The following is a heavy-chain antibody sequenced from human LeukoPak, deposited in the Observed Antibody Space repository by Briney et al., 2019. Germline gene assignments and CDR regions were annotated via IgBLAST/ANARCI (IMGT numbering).Heavy chain of an antibody. Sequence: ASVKVSCKASGYTFSNYDINWVRQATGQGLEWMGWMNPNSGNTGYAQKFQGRVSMTRSPSTSTAYMELSSLRSEDTAVYYCARGLGGSYSYYYYMDVWGKGTTVTISS. D-gene: IGHD3-16*01. V-gene: IGHV1-8*01. CDR1: GYTFSNYD. CDR3: ARGLGGSYSYYYYMDV. J-gene: IGHJ6*03. CDR2: MNPNSGNT.